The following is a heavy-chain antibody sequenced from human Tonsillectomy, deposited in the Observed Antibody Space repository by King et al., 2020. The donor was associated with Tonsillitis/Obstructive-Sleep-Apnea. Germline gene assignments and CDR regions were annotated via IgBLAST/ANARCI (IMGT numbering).Heavy chain of an antibody. Sequence: VQLVESGGGLVQPGGSLRLSCAASGFTFSSYEMTWVRQAPGKGLEWFSYISSRATTIYYADSVKGRFTISRDNAKNSLYLQMNSLRAEDTAVYYCARDGFYSYYYGMDVWGQGTTVTVSS. V-gene: IGHV3-48*03. CDR3: ARDGFYSYYYGMDV. D-gene: IGHD2-2*03. CDR1: GFTFSSYE. CDR2: ISSRATTI. J-gene: IGHJ6*02.